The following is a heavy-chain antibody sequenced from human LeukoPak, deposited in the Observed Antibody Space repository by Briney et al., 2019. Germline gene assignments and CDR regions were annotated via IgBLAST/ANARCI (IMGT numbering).Heavy chain of an antibody. J-gene: IGHJ6*03. D-gene: IGHD6-13*01. Sequence: ASVKVSCKASGYTFTGYYMHWVRQAPGQGLEWMGWINPNSGGTNYAQKFQGRVTMTRDTSISTAYMELSRLRSDDTAVYYCARDSAAGTPSYYYYMDVWGKGTTVTVSS. CDR3: ARDSAAGTPSYYYYMDV. CDR1: GYTFTGYY. V-gene: IGHV1-2*02. CDR2: INPNSGGT.